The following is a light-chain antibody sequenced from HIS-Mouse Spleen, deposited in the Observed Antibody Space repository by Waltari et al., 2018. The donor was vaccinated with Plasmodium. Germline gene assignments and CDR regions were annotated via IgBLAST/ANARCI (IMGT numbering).Light chain of an antibody. CDR2: GAS. CDR3: QQYNNWSFT. V-gene: IGKV3-15*01. CDR1: QSVSSN. J-gene: IGKJ3*01. Sequence: EIVMTQSPATLSVSPGERATLSCRASQSVSSNLAWYQQKHGQAPRLLIYGASTRATGSPARFSGSGSGTEFTLTISSLQSEDFAVYYCQQYNNWSFTFGPGTKVDIK.